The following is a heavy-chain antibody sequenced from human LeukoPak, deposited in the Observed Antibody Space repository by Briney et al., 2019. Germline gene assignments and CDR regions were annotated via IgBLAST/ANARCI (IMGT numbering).Heavy chain of an antibody. D-gene: IGHD6-19*01. Sequence: GGSLRLSCAASGFTFSGYAMTWVRQAPGKGLEWVSTISGSGDSTYYADSVKGRFTISRDNSKNTLYLQMNSLRAEDTAVYYCASQFWWAAVTGTALDCWGQGTLVTVSS. CDR3: ASQFWWAAVTGTALDC. J-gene: IGHJ4*02. CDR1: GFTFSGYA. V-gene: IGHV3-23*01. CDR2: ISGSGDST.